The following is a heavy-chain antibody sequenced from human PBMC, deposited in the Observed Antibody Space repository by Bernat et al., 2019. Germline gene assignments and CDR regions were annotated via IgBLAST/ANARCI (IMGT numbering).Heavy chain of an antibody. CDR3: ARQGKDYGDPDAFDI. J-gene: IGHJ3*02. CDR1: GGSISSSSYY. D-gene: IGHD4-17*01. CDR2: IYYRGST. Sequence: QLQLQESGPGLVKPSETLSLTCTVSGGSISSSSYYWGWIRQPPGKGLEWIGSIYYRGSTYYNPSLKSRVTISVDTSKNQFSLKLSSVTAADTAVYYCARQGKDYGDPDAFDIWGQGTMVTVSS. V-gene: IGHV4-39*01.